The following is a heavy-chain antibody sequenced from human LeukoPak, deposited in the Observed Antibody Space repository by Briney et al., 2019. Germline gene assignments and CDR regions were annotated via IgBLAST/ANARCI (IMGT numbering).Heavy chain of an antibody. CDR2: ISSSGSTI. Sequence: GGSLRLSCAASGFTCSSYEMNWVRQAPGKGLEWVSYISSSGSTIYYADSVKGRFTISRDNAKNSLYLQMNSLRAEDTALYYCARDALKYYYDSSGYYFSYWGQGTLVTVSS. J-gene: IGHJ4*02. CDR3: ARDALKYYYDSSGYYFSY. V-gene: IGHV3-48*03. D-gene: IGHD3-22*01. CDR1: GFTCSSYE.